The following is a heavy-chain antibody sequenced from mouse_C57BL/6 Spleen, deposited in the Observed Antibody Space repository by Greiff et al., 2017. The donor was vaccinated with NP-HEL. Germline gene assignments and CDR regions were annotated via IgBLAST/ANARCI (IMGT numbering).Heavy chain of an antibody. V-gene: IGHV1-82*01. J-gene: IGHJ3*01. D-gene: IGHD2-12*01. Sequence: QVQLQQSGPELVKPGASVKISCKASGYAFSSSWMNWVKQRPGKGLEWIGRIYPGDGDTNYNGKFKGKATLTADKSSSTAYMQLSSLTSEDSAVYFCARLDEAYYTFAYWGQGTLVTVSA. CDR2: IYPGDGDT. CDR1: GYAFSSSW. CDR3: ARLDEAYYTFAY.